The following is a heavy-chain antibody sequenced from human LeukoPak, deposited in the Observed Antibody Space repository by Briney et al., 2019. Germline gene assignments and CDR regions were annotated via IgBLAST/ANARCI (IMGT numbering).Heavy chain of an antibody. CDR3: ARGKARMVRGGNWFDP. CDR2: MNPNSGNI. V-gene: IGHV1-8*01. Sequence: ASVKVSCKASGYTLTSYDINWVRQATGQGLEWMGWMNPNSGNIGYAQKFQGRVTMTRNTSISTAYMELSSLRSEDTAVYYCARGKARMVRGGNWFDPWGQGTLVTVSS. J-gene: IGHJ5*02. D-gene: IGHD3-10*01. CDR1: GYTLTSYD.